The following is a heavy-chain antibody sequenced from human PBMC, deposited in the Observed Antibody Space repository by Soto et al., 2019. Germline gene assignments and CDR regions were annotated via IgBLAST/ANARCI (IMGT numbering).Heavy chain of an antibody. CDR3: ARDGMITMIVVVMTGIDY. V-gene: IGHV1-18*01. CDR1: GYTFTSYG. J-gene: IGHJ4*02. Sequence: ASVKVSCKASGYTFTSYGISWVRQAPGQGLEWMGWISAYNGNTNYAQKLRGRVTMTTDTSTSTAYMELRSLRSDDTAVYYCARDGMITMIVVVMTGIDYWGQGTLVTVSS. CDR2: ISAYNGNT. D-gene: IGHD3-22*01.